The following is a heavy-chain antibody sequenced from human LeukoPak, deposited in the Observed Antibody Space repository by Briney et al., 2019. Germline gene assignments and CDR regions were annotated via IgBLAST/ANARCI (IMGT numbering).Heavy chain of an antibody. CDR3: ARYCSSDVCDSRYFDY. V-gene: IGHV3-53*04. CDR2: IYSGGAT. D-gene: IGHD2-8*01. J-gene: IGHJ4*02. Sequence: GGSLRLSCAASGFIVSSKYMSWVRQAPGKGLEWVSVIYSGGATYYADSVRGRFTISRHSSENTVHLQMNSLRVEDTAVYFCARYCSSDVCDSRYFDYWGQGTPVTVSS. CDR1: GFIVSSKY.